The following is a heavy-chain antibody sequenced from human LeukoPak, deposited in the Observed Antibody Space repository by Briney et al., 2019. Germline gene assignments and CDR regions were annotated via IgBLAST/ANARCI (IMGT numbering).Heavy chain of an antibody. J-gene: IGHJ3*02. D-gene: IGHD5-24*01. Sequence: GGSLRLSCAASGFTFSSYWMSWVRRAPGKGLEWVANINQEGSQNNYADSVKGRFTISRDNAKKSLYLQINRLRSGDTAIYYCARDADVGATITGAFDIWGQGTLVTVSS. CDR3: ARDADVGATITGAFDI. V-gene: IGHV3-7*01. CDR2: INQEGSQN. CDR1: GFTFSSYW.